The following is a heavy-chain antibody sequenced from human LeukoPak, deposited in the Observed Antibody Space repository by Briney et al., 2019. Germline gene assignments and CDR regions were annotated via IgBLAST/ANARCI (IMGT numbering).Heavy chain of an antibody. CDR1: GFTFRTYA. CDR2: TGSNGVT. Sequence: GGSLRLSCTGSGFTFRTYAFSWARQAPGKGLEWVSATGSNGVTYYADSVKGRFTISRDNSKNALYLQMNGLRADDTAVYYCGIRDTSDYYVFWGQGTLVTVSS. CDR3: GIRDTSDYYVF. J-gene: IGHJ4*02. V-gene: IGHV3-23*01. D-gene: IGHD3-22*01.